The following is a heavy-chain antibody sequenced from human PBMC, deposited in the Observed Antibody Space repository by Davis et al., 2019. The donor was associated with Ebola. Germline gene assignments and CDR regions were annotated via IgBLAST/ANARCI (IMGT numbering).Heavy chain of an antibody. V-gene: IGHV3-7*01. CDR3: ARDLPFIVGGMDV. CDR1: GFTFGDYA. D-gene: IGHD2-15*01. J-gene: IGHJ6*02. CDR2: IKQDGSEK. Sequence: GESLKISCTASGFTFGDYAMSWFRQAPGKGLEWVANIKQDGSEKYYVDSVKGRFTISRDNAKNSLYLQMNSLRAEDTAVYYCARDLPFIVGGMDVWGQGTTVTVSS.